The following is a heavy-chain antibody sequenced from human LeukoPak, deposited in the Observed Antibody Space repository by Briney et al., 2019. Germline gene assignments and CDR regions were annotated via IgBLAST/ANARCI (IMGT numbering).Heavy chain of an antibody. V-gene: IGHV4-59*08. CDR1: GGSISSYY. CDR2: IYYSGST. D-gene: IGHD3-10*01. CDR3: ASTFYGSGSYSIAFDY. J-gene: IGHJ4*02. Sequence: SETLSLTCTVSGGSISSYYWSWIRQPPGKGLEWIGYIYYSGSTNYNPSLKGRVTISVDTSKNQFSLKLSSVTAADTAVYYCASTFYGSGSYSIAFDYWGQGTMVTVSS.